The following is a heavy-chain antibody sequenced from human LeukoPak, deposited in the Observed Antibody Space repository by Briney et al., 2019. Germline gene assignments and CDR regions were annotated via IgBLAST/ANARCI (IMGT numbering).Heavy chain of an antibody. CDR1: GFTFSSYA. CDR3: ARGSMRWYPRWGFDY. J-gene: IGHJ4*02. V-gene: IGHV3-30-3*01. D-gene: IGHD2-15*01. Sequence: PGGSLRLSCAASGFTFSSYAMHWVRQAPGKGLEWVAVISYDGSNKYYADSVKGRFTISRDNSKNTLYLQMNSLRAEDTAVYYCARGSMRWYPRWGFDYWGQGTLVTVSS. CDR2: ISYDGSNK.